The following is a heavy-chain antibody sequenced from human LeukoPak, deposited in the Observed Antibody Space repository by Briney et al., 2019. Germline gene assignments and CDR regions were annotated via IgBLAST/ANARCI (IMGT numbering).Heavy chain of an antibody. D-gene: IGHD2-15*01. CDR3: ATRYCSGGSCPNRPYYYGMDV. CDR1: GGTFSSYT. J-gene: IGHJ6*02. CDR2: IIPILGIA. Sequence: GSSVKVSCKASGGTFSSYTISWVRQAPGQGLEWMGRIIPILGIANYVQKFQGRVTITADKSTSTAYMELSSLRSEDTAVYYCATRYCSGGSCPNRPYYYGMDVWGQGTTVTVSS. V-gene: IGHV1-69*02.